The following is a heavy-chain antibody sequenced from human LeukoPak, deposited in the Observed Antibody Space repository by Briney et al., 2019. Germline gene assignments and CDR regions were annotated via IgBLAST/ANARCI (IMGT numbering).Heavy chain of an antibody. CDR1: GGSFSGYY. J-gene: IGHJ6*03. CDR2: INHSGST. V-gene: IGHV4-34*01. Sequence: SETLSLTCAVYGGSFSGYYWSWIRQPPGKGLEWIGEINHSGSTNYNPSLKSRVTISVDTSKNQFSLKLSSVTAADTAVYYCARGYKRRVTNHLSRPRGTYYMDVWGKGTTVTVSS. D-gene: IGHD1-14*01. CDR3: ARGYKRRVTNHLSRPRGTYYMDV.